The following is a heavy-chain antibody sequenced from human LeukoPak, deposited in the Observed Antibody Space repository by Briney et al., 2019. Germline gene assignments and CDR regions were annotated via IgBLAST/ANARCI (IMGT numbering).Heavy chain of an antibody. D-gene: IGHD3-3*01. V-gene: IGHV3-7*03. CDR1: AFIFSGHW. Sequence: GGSLRLSCEGSAFIFSGHWMNWVRQTPGKGLEWVAGIKEDGSERQYVGSVKGRFSISRDNTKGSLFLQLNSLRAEDTAVYYCARGSYDFWIRTFYYFDYWGQGTLVTVSS. CDR2: IKEDGSER. J-gene: IGHJ4*02. CDR3: ARGSYDFWIRTFYYFDY.